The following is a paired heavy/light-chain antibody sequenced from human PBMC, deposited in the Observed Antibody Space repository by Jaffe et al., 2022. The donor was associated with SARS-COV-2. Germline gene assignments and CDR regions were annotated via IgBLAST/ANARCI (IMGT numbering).Light chain of an antibody. CDR3: SSYTTSPV. J-gene: IGLJ2*01. V-gene: IGLV2-14*01. Sequence: QSALTQPASVSGSPGQSITISCTGTSSAGGTYNFVSWYQQHPGKAPKLMLFEVSNRPSGVSNRFSGSKSGNTASLTISGLQAEDEADYYCSSYTTSPVFGGGTKLTVL. CDR1: SSAGGTYNF. CDR2: EVS.
Heavy chain of an antibody. CDR1: GFTFDDYA. V-gene: IGHV3-9*01. CDR3: AKDISSYSSAWFPGGFDF. Sequence: EVQLVESGGGLVQPGRSLRLSCAASGFTFDDYALHWVRQAPGKGLEWVSGISWNSGNIGYADSVKGRFTISRDNAKNSLYLQMNSLRAEDTALYYCAKDISSYSSAWFPGGFDFWGQGTPVTVSS. D-gene: IGHD6-19*01. J-gene: IGHJ4*02. CDR2: ISWNSGNI.